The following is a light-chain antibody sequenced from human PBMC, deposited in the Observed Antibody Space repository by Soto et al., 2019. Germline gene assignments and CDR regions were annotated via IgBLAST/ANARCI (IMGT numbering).Light chain of an antibody. CDR1: SSDVGGYNY. CDR3: SSYTSTNTVI. V-gene: IGLV2-14*03. Sequence: QSVLTQPASVSGSPGQSITISCTGTSSDVGGYNYVSWYQHHPGKAPKLMIYDVSNRSSGVSNRFSGSKSDNTASLTISGLQTEDEAEYYCSSYTSTNTVIFGGGTKVTVL. J-gene: IGLJ2*01. CDR2: DVS.